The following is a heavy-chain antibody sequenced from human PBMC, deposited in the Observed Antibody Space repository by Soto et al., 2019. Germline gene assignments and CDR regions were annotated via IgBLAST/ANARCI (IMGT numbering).Heavy chain of an antibody. Sequence: EVQLAESGGGLAQPGGSLRLSCAASGFTLSGYAMDWVRQAPGKGLEYVSGISSNGVGTYYANSVQGRFTISRDNSKNTGFLQMCTLRPEDMAVYYCARRARPDFYYMDVWCKGTTVTASS. J-gene: IGHJ6*03. CDR1: GFTLSGYA. D-gene: IGHD6-6*01. V-gene: IGHV3-64*01. CDR2: ISSNGVGT. CDR3: ARRARPDFYYMDV.